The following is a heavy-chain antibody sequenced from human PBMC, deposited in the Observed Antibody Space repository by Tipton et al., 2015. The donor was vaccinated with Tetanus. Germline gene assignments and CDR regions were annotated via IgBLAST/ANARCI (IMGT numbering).Heavy chain of an antibody. Sequence: ASGFIFCSYGIHWVRQAPGKGLEWLAVSWYDGTDKYYADSVKGRFTISRDNSKNTLYLQMNSLRAEDTALYYCAREADCSGGSCFSGDFDTWGQGTQVTVSS. D-gene: IGHD2-15*01. J-gene: IGHJ4*02. V-gene: IGHV3-33*01. CDR1: GFIFCSYG. CDR3: AREADCSGGSCFSGDFDT. CDR2: SWYDGTDK.